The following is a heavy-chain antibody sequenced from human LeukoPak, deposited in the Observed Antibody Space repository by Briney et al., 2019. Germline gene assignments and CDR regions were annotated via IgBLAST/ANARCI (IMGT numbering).Heavy chain of an antibody. Sequence: ASVKVSCKASGYTFTSYDINWVRQATGQGLEWMGWMNPNSGNTGYAQKFQGRVTMTRNTSISTAYMELSSLRSEDTAVYYCARPHPGVVRKWSYGIDVWGQGTTVTVSS. CDR3: ARPHPGVVRKWSYGIDV. V-gene: IGHV1-8*01. CDR1: GYTFTSYD. CDR2: MNPNSGNT. D-gene: IGHD2-15*01. J-gene: IGHJ6*02.